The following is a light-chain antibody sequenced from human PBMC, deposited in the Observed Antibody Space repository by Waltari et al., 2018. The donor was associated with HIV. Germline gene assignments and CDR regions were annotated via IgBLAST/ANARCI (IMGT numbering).Light chain of an antibody. CDR2: RIN. J-gene: IGLJ2*01. V-gene: IGLV1-47*01. CDR3: AAWDASLSAVV. CDR1: SSNIGRNY. Sequence: QSVLTQPPSASGTPGQRVTIPCSGSSSNIGRNYVYWYQQLPGTAPKLLIYRINQRPSGVPDRFSGSKSGTSASLAISGLRSEDEADYYCAAWDASLSAVVFGGGTKLTVL.